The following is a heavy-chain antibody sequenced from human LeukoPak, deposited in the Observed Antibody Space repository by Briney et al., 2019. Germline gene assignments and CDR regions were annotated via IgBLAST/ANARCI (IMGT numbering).Heavy chain of an antibody. V-gene: IGHV3-48*03. D-gene: IGHD2-15*01. CDR2: ISSSGSTI. J-gene: IGHJ4*02. CDR3: AREVYCSGGSCYSGTDY. CDR1: GFTFSSYE. Sequence: QPGGSLRLSCAASGFTFSSYEMNWVRQAPGKGLEWVSYISSSGSTIYYADSVKGRFTISRDNAKNSLYLQMNSLRAEDTAVYYCAREVYCSGGSCYSGTDYWGQGTLVTVFS.